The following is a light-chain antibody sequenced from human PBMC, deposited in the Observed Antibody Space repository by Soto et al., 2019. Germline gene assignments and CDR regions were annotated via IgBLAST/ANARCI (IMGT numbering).Light chain of an antibody. CDR2: DVS. CDR1: SSDVGGYNY. V-gene: IGLV2-14*01. Sequence: SALTQPASVSGSPGQSITISCTGTSSDVGGYNYVSWYQQHPGKAPKLMIYDVSNRPSGVSNRFSGSKSGNTASLTISGLQAEDEADYYCSPYTSSSTVFGGGTKLTVL. CDR3: SPYTSSSTV. J-gene: IGLJ2*01.